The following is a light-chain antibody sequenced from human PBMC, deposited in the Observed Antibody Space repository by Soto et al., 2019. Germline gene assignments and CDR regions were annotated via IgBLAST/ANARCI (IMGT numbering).Light chain of an antibody. CDR2: KAS. CDR1: QTISSW. CDR3: QHYNSYSEA. J-gene: IGKJ1*01. Sequence: DIQMTQSPSTLSGSVGDRVTITCRASQTISSWLAWYQQKPGKAPKLLIYKASTLKSGVPSRFSGSESGTEFTLTISSLQPGDFATYYCQHYNSYSEAFGQGTKV. V-gene: IGKV1-5*03.